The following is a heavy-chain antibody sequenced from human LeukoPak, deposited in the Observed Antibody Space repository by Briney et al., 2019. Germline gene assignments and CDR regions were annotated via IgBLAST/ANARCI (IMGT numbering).Heavy chain of an antibody. V-gene: IGHV3-23*01. CDR1: GFTFSSSA. D-gene: IGHD2-15*01. CDR2: ISNNGGYT. CDR3: AKQLGYCSDGSCYFPY. J-gene: IGHJ4*02. Sequence: GGSLRLSCAASGFTFSSSAMSWVRQAPGKGLEWVSTISNNGGYTYYADSVQGRLTISRDNSKSTLCLQMNSLRAEDTAVYYCAKQLGYCSDGSCYFPYWGQGTLVTVSS.